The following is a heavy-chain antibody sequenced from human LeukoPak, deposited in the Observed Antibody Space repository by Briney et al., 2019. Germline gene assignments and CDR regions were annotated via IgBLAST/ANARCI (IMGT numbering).Heavy chain of an antibody. Sequence: SETLSLTCTVSGGSMSSYYWSWIRQPPGKGLEWIGYIHYSGTTNYNPSLKSRVTMSLDTSKNQFSLKLSSVTAADTAVYYCARNLAGDYWGQGTLVTVSS. CDR3: ARNLAGDY. CDR2: IHYSGTT. J-gene: IGHJ4*02. CDR1: GGSMSSYY. V-gene: IGHV4-59*08. D-gene: IGHD3-10*01.